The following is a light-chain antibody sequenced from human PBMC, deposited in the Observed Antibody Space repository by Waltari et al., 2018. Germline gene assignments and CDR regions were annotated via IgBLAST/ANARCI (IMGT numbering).Light chain of an antibody. V-gene: IGLV1-44*01. CDR2: SNN. CDR3: AAWDDSLDGSWV. Sequence: QSVLTQPPSQSGTPGQRGTISCSGSSSNIGRNAVNWYQKPPGTAPRLLIYSNNKPPSGVPDRFSGSKSGTSASLAISGLRSQDEADYYCAAWDDSLDGSWVFGGGTRLTVL. CDR1: SSNIGRNA. J-gene: IGLJ3*02.